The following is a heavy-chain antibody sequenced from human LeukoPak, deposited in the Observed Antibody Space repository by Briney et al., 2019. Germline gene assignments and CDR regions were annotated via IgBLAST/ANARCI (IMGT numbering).Heavy chain of an antibody. CDR1: GYTFISYG. CDR3: ARAVEPYRNRRFYKGRAV. J-gene: IGHJ6*02. CDR2: ISAYNGNT. V-gene: IGHV1-18*01. D-gene: IGHD4-11*01. Sequence: GASVKVSCKASGYTFISYGISWVRQAPGQGLEWMGWISAYNGNTNFARKLQDRVTMTTDTSTSTAYMELRSLRSDDTAVYYCARAVEPYRNRRFYKGRAVGGQGTTATVPS.